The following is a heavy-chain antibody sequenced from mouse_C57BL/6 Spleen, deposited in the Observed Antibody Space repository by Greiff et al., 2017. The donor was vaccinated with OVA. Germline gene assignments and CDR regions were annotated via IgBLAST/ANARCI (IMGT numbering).Heavy chain of an antibody. Sequence: EVQLQESGAELVRPGASVKLSCTASGFNIKDDYMHWVKQRPEQGLEWIGWIDPENGDTEYASKFQGKATITADTSSNTAYLQLSSLTSEDTAVYYCTTVHYYGSSRVDYWGQGTTLTVSS. D-gene: IGHD1-1*01. V-gene: IGHV14-4*01. CDR3: TTVHYYGSSRVDY. CDR1: GFNIKDDY. J-gene: IGHJ2*01. CDR2: IDPENGDT.